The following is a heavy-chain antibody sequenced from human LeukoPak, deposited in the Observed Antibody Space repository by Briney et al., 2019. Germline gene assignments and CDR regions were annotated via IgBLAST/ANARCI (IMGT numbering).Heavy chain of an antibody. Sequence: GASVKVSCKTSNYTFISYGMSWVRQAPGQGLEWMGWISAFNGNTNYAQKFQGRVTMTTDTSTSTGYLEVRSLRVDDTAVYYCARNYYDNSGYFGFDYWGQGTLVTVFS. J-gene: IGHJ4*02. D-gene: IGHD3-22*01. CDR3: ARNYYDNSGYFGFDY. V-gene: IGHV1-18*01. CDR2: ISAFNGNT. CDR1: NYTFISYG.